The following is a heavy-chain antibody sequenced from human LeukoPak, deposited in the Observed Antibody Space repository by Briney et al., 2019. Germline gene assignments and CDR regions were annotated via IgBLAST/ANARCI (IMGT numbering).Heavy chain of an antibody. D-gene: IGHD3-10*01. CDR3: AKDLTSGSGSHDY. CDR1: GFTFTDYA. CDR2: ISGDGGGYT. Sequence: GGSLRLSCTASGFTFTDYAMSWVRQAPGEGLEWVSAISGDGGGYTYYADSVEGRFTISRVNSKNTLYLEMNSLRAEDTAVYYCAKDLTSGSGSHDYWGQGTLVTVSS. J-gene: IGHJ4*02. V-gene: IGHV3-23*01.